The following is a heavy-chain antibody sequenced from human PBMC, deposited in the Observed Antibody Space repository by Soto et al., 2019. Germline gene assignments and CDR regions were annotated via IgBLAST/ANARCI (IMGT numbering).Heavy chain of an antibody. J-gene: IGHJ4*02. Sequence: TSETLSLTCAVSGGSISSGGYSWSWIRQPPGKGLEWIGYIYHSGSTYYNPSLKSRVTISVDRSKNQFSLKLSSVTAADTAVYYCAREAPFGGLLDDWGQGSLVIVSS. D-gene: IGHD3-10*01. CDR3: AREAPFGGLLDD. CDR1: GGSISSGGYS. CDR2: IYHSGST. V-gene: IGHV4-30-2*01.